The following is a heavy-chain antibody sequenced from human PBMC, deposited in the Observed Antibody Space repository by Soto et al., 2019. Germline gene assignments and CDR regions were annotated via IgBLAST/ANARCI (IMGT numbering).Heavy chain of an antibody. D-gene: IGHD5-18*01. Sequence: QVPLVESGGGVVQPGRSLRLSCAASGFTFSSYAMHWVRQAPGKRLERVAVISYDGSNKYYADSVKGRFTISRGNSKNTMQLQVNSLRAEDTAVYYAVRAWTAAIVSVYYGMDVGGQGTTVTVS. CDR2: ISYDGSNK. J-gene: IGHJ6*02. V-gene: IGHV3-30-3*01. CDR1: GFTFSSYA. CDR3: VRAWTAAIVSVYYGMDV.